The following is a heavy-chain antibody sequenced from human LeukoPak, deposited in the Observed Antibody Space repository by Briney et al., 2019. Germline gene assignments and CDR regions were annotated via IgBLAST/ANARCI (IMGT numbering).Heavy chain of an antibody. V-gene: IGHV3-21*01. J-gene: IGHJ4*02. Sequence: GGSLRLFCSASGFTFRSLRMNWGRQAPGEGLEWVPSISSSSSYIYYADSVKGRFTISRDNAKNSLYLQMNSLRAEDTAVYYCARDGGSGWYYFDYWGQGTLVTVSS. D-gene: IGHD6-19*01. CDR3: ARDGGSGWYYFDY. CDR2: ISSSSSYI. CDR1: GFTFRSLR.